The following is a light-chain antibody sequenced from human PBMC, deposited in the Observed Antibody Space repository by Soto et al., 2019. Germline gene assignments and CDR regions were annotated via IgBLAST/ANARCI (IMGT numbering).Light chain of an antibody. CDR1: QSIISY. CDR2: TAS. Sequence: DIQMTQSPSTLSASVGDRVTITCRASQSIISYLNWYQQKPGKAPKLLIYTASSLQSGVPSRFSGSVSGTDFTLTISSLQPEDFATYYCQQYNTYSTFGQGTRLEIK. V-gene: IGKV1-39*01. J-gene: IGKJ5*01. CDR3: QQYNTYST.